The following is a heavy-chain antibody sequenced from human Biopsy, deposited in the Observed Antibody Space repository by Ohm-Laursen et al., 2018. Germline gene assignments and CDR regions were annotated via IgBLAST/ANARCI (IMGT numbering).Heavy chain of an antibody. CDR2: IFYRGST. Sequence: SETLSLTWPVSGGSISNNNYYWGWIRQPPGKGLEWIGSIFYRGSTHYKPSLKSRVNISVDTSKNQFSLKLNSATAADTAVYYCARDYDTSGYYYVSWGQGTLVTVSS. CDR3: ARDYDTSGYYYVS. V-gene: IGHV4-39*01. J-gene: IGHJ5*02. D-gene: IGHD3-22*01. CDR1: GGSISNNNYY.